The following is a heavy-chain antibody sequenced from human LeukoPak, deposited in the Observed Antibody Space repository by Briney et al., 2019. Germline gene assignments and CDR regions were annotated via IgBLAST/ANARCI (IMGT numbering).Heavy chain of an antibody. D-gene: IGHD6-19*01. V-gene: IGHV4-4*07. J-gene: IGHJ6*03. CDR3: AKGSKAVLFTRDHYMDV. CDR1: GGSISNYY. CDR2: IFNSGST. Sequence: SETLSLTCTVSGGSISNYYWSWIRQPAGKGLEWIGRIFNSGSTNYNPSLTSRVTMSVDTSKNQISLKLSSVTAADTAVYFCAKGSKAVLFTRDHYMDVWGKGTTVTISS.